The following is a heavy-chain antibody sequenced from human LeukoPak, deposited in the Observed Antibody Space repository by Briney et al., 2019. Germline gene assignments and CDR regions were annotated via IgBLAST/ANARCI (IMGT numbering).Heavy chain of an antibody. V-gene: IGHV5-51*01. CDR1: GHSVYNYW. D-gene: IGHD3-22*01. J-gene: IGHJ5*02. CDR2: IYPGDSDT. CDR3: ARLNYYDSSGSKFDP. Sequence: GESLKISCKVSGHSVYNYWIGWVRQMPGKGLEWMGIIYPGDSDTRYSPSFQGQVTISADTSITTAYLQWSSLKASDTATYYCARLNYYDSSGSKFDPWGQGTLVTVSS.